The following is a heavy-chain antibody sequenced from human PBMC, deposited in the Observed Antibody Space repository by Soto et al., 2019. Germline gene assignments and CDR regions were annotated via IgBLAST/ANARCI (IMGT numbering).Heavy chain of an antibody. J-gene: IGHJ6*02. D-gene: IGHD3-10*01. CDR2: VHYSGVT. CDR3: ARSRITMVRGVLLDYYGMDV. Sequence: SETLSLTCTVSGGSVNGYYWSWIRQPPGRGLEWIGYVHYSGVTHYNPSLQSRVTMSIDTSNNRFSLRLNSVTAPDTAVYYRARSRITMVRGVLLDYYGMDVWGQGTTVTVSS. CDR1: GGSVNGYY. V-gene: IGHV4-59*02.